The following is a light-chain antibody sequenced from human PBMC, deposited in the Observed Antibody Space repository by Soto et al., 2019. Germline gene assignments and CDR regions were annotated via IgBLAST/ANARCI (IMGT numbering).Light chain of an antibody. CDR1: QSITNY. V-gene: IGKV1-39*01. CDR2: AAS. Sequence: DIQMTQSPTSLYASVGDRVTITCRASQSITNYLNWYQHKPGKAPKLLVYAASSLQSGVPSRFSGSGSGTDFTLTISSLQPEDFATYFCQQSHNMPFTFGPGTKVDIK. J-gene: IGKJ3*01. CDR3: QQSHNMPFT.